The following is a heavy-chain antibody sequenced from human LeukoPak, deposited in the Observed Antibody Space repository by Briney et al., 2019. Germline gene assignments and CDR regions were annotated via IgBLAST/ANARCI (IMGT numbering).Heavy chain of an antibody. J-gene: IGHJ4*02. Sequence: ASVKDSCKASGYTFTSYGISWVRQAPGQGLEWMGRTSGYNGNTKYAQKFQGRVTMTTDTTTSTAYMELRSLRSDDTAVYYCATSISVAGQEFDYWGQGTLVTVSS. CDR2: TSGYNGNT. CDR1: GYTFTSYG. CDR3: ATSISVAGQEFDY. D-gene: IGHD6-19*01. V-gene: IGHV1-18*01.